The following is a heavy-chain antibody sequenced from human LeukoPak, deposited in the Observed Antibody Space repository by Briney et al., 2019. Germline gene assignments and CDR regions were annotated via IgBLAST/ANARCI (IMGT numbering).Heavy chain of an antibody. CDR3: ATSAGTVFLPRFYFKD. V-gene: IGHV4-39*01. Sequence: SETLSLTRTVSGDSITSSGYYWGWIRQPPGKGLEWIGSVDYSGNTYYNPSLKSRATTSVDMSKNQFSLRMNSVTVADTAVYYCATSAGTVFLPRFYFKDWGQGTLVTVSS. CDR1: GDSITSSGYY. J-gene: IGHJ4*02. D-gene: IGHD1-1*01. CDR2: VDYSGNT.